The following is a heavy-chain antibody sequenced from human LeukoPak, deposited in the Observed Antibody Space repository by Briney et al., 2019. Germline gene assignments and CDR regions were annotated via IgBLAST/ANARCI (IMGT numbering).Heavy chain of an antibody. J-gene: IGHJ5*02. V-gene: IGHV3-74*01. Sequence: GGSLRLSCAASGFTFSSYYMHWVRQVPGKGLVWVSRINGDESSTTYADSVKGRFTISRDNAKNSLYLQMNSLRAEDTAVYYCARVGYSSSFNWFDPWGQGTLVTVSS. D-gene: IGHD6-13*01. CDR1: GFTFSSYY. CDR3: ARVGYSSSFNWFDP. CDR2: INGDESST.